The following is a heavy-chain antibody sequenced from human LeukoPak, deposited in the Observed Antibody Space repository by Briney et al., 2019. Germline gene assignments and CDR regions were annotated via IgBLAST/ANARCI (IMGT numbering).Heavy chain of an antibody. V-gene: IGHV4-34*01. D-gene: IGHD1-26*01. J-gene: IGHJ3*02. CDR3: ARPKHVWSRDDAFDI. Sequence: PSETLSLTCAVYGGSFSGYYWSWIRQPPWKGLEWIGEINHRGSTNYNPSLKSRVTISVDTSKNQFSLKLSSVTAADTAVYYCARPKHVWSRDDAFDIWGQGTMVTVSS. CDR2: INHRGST. CDR1: GGSFSGYY.